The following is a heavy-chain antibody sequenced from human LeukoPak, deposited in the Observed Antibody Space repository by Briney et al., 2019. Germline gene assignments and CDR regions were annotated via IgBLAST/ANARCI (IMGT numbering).Heavy chain of an antibody. J-gene: IGHJ6*02. V-gene: IGHV1-8*01. CDR2: MNPNSGNT. CDR3: ARSTVTKYYYYYYGMDV. CDR1: GYTFTSYD. D-gene: IGHD4-17*01. Sequence: GASVKVSCKASGYTFTSYDINWVRQATGQGLEWMGWMNPNSGNTGYAQKFQGRVTMTRNTSISTAYMELSSLRSEDTAVYYCARSTVTKYYYYYYGMDVWGQGTTVTVSS.